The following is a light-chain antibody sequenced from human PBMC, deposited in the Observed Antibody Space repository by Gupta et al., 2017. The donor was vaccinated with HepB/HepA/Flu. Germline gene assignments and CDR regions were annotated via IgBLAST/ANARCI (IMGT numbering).Light chain of an antibody. CDR3: SSYTTSSTRV. CDR1: SSDVGGYNH. Sequence: QSALTQPASVSGSPGQSIPISCTGSSSDVGGYNHVSWYQQHPGRAPKLMIYDVSNRPSGVSDRLSGSRSGNTASLTISGLQAEDEADYYCSSYTTSSTRVFGGGTKLIVL. V-gene: IGLV2-14*01. J-gene: IGLJ2*01. CDR2: DVS.